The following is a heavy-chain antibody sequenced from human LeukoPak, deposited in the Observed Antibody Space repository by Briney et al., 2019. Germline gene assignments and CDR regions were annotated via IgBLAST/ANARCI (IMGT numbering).Heavy chain of an antibody. CDR2: INWNGGST. J-gene: IGHJ4*02. Sequence: GGSLRLSCAASGFTFDDYGMSWVRQAPGKGLEWVSGINWNGGSTDYADSVKGRFTISRDNAKNSLYLQMNSLRAEDTAIYYCATYRQVLLPFESWGQGTLVTVSS. V-gene: IGHV3-20*04. D-gene: IGHD2-8*02. CDR3: ATYRQVLLPFES. CDR1: GFTFDDYG.